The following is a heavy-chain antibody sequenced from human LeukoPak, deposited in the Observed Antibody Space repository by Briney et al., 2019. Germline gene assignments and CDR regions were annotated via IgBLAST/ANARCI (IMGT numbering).Heavy chain of an antibody. D-gene: IGHD1-26*01. CDR3: AKKAQYNGNYPLDY. CDR1: GLTFTSYS. V-gene: IGHV3-23*01. CDR2: TSDRGGYT. J-gene: IGHJ4*02. Sequence: GGSLRLSCAASGLTFTSYSMSWVRQAPGKGLEWVSGTSDRGGYTYYADSVKGRFTISRDNSKNTLYLQMNSLRAEDTALYFCAKKAQYNGNYPLDYWGQGTLVTVSS.